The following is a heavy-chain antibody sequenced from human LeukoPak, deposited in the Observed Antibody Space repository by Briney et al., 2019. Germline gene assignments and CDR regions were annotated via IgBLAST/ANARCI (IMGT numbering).Heavy chain of an antibody. CDR3: AKKLRASSDYRLGPLDY. V-gene: IGHV3-23*01. D-gene: IGHD4-17*01. J-gene: IGHJ4*02. Sequence: PGGSLRLSCAASGFTFSSYAMSWVRQAPGKGLEWVSGISGSGGSTYYTDSVKGRFTISRDNSKNTLYLQMNSLRAEDTAVYYCAKKLRASSDYRLGPLDYWGQGTLVTVSS. CDR2: ISGSGGST. CDR1: GFTFSSYA.